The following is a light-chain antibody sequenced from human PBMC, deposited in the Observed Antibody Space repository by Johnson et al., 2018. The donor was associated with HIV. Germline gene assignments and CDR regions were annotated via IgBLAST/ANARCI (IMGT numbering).Light chain of an antibody. CDR1: SSNIGNIY. J-gene: IGLJ1*01. Sequence: QPALTQPPSVSAAPGQRVTISCSGRSSNIGNIYVSGYQQLPGTAPKLLTYENKNRPPGIPNRFSGSKSGPPATLGITGPQPGAEADYYCGTWDSSLSAGRYVFGTGTKVTVL. CDR2: ENK. CDR3: GTWDSSLSAGRYV. V-gene: IGLV1-51*02.